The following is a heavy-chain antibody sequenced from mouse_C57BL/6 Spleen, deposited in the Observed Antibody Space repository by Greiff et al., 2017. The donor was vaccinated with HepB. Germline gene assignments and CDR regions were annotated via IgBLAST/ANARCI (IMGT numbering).Heavy chain of an antibody. Sequence: VQLQQPGAELVKPGASVKLSCKASGYTFTSYWMHWVKQRPGRGLEWIGRIDPNSGGTKYNEKFKSKATLTVDKPSSTAYMQLYSLTSEDSAVYYCARSTPKYYGSSYDFDYWGQGTTLTVSS. CDR1: GYTFTSYW. V-gene: IGHV1-72*01. J-gene: IGHJ2*01. CDR3: ARSTPKYYGSSYDFDY. CDR2: IDPNSGGT. D-gene: IGHD1-1*01.